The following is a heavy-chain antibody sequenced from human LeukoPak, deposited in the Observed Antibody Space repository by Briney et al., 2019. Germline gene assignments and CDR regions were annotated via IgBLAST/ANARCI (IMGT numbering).Heavy chain of an antibody. J-gene: IGHJ6*02. V-gene: IGHV3-23*01. CDR1: GFTFSSYA. CDR3: AKVPIFGVVRSYYYYGMDV. Sequence: GGSLRLSCAASGFTFSSYAMSWVRQAPGKGLEWVSANSGSGGSTYYADSVKGRFTISRDNSKNTLYLQMNSLRAEDTAVYYCAKVPIFGVVRSYYYYGMDVWGQGTTVTVSS. D-gene: IGHD3-3*01. CDR2: NSGSGGST.